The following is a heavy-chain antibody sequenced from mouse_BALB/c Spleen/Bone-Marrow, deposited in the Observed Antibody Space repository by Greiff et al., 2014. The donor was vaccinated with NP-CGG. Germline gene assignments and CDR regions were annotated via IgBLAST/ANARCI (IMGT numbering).Heavy chain of an antibody. CDR1: GYTFTDYN. CDR2: INPNNGGT. CDR3: AIYYYGSSYAMDY. D-gene: IGHD1-1*01. Sequence: VQLQQSGPELVKPGASVKIPCKASGYTFTDYNMDWVKQSHGKSLEWIGDINPNNGGTIYNQKFKGKATLTADKSSSTAYMELRSMTSEDTTVYYCAIYYYGSSYAMDYWGQGTSVTVSA. V-gene: IGHV1-18*01. J-gene: IGHJ4*01.